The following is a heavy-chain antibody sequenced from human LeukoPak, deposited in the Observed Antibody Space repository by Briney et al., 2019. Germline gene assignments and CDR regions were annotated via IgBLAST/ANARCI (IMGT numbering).Heavy chain of an antibody. J-gene: IGHJ4*02. CDR3: ALLGDFDY. Sequence: SLRLSCAASGFASTDYYMSWIRQAPGKGLDWVSYISISGTTINYADSVKGRFTISRDNAKNSLYLQVISPRAEDTAVYYCALLGDFDYCGQGTLVTVSS. D-gene: IGHD2/OR15-2a*01. V-gene: IGHV3-11*04. CDR1: GFASTDYY. CDR2: ISISGTTI.